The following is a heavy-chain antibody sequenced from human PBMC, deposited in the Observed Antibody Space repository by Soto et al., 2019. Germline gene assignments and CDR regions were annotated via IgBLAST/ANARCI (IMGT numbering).Heavy chain of an antibody. J-gene: IGHJ6*02. Sequence: PSETLSLTCAVSGGSISSSNWWSWVRQPPGKGLEWIGEIYHSGSTNYNPSLKGRVTISVDKSKNQFSLKLSSVTAADTAVYYCARAPHCSGGSCYDYYYGMDVWGQGTTVTVSS. D-gene: IGHD2-15*01. CDR3: ARAPHCSGGSCYDYYYGMDV. CDR1: GGSISSSNW. V-gene: IGHV4-4*02. CDR2: IYHSGST.